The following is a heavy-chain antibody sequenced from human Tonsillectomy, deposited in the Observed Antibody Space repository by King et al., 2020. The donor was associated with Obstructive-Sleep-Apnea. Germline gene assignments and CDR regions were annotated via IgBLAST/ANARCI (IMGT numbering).Heavy chain of an antibody. CDR3: ARYCSGGSCQKLAAFDI. J-gene: IGHJ3*02. V-gene: IGHV5-10-1*01. D-gene: IGHD2-15*01. CDR1: GYSFTSYW. Sequence: VQLVESGAEVKKPGESLRISCKGSGYSFTSYWISWVRQMPGKGLEWMGRIDPSDSYTNYSPSFQGHVTISADKSISTAYLQWSSLKASDTAMYYCARYCSGGSCQKLAAFDIWGQGTMVTVSS. CDR2: IDPSDSYT.